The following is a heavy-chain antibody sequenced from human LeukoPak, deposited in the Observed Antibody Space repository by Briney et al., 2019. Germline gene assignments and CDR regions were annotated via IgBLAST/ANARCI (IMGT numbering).Heavy chain of an antibody. CDR2: INGDGSST. V-gene: IGHV3-74*01. CDR3: AREWHDAFDI. J-gene: IGHJ3*02. CDR1: GFTFNSHW. Sequence: PGGSLRLSCAASGFTFNSHWMHWVRQAPGKGLVWVSRINGDGSSTTYADSVGGRFTISRDDDKNTLYLEMNSLRAEDTAVYYCAREWHDAFDIWGQGRMVTVSS. D-gene: IGHD5-24*01.